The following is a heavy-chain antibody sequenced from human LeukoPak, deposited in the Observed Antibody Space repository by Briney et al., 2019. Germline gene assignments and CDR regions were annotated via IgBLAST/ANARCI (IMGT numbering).Heavy chain of an antibody. CDR2: VYYSGST. CDR3: AGGPNNYYFDY. J-gene: IGHJ4*02. V-gene: IGHV4-59*01. D-gene: IGHD1/OR15-1a*01. CDR1: GGSISSDY. Sequence: SETLSLTCTASGGSISSDYWSWIRQPPGKGLEWIAYVYYSGSTNYNPSLESRVTMSVDTSKNQFSLKLSAVTAADTAVYYCAGGPNNYYFDYWGQGTLVTVSS.